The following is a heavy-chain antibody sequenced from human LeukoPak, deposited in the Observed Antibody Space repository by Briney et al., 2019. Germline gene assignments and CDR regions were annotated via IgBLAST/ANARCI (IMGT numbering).Heavy chain of an antibody. Sequence: SQTLSLTCAISGDTFSSNSAAWNWIRQSPSRGLEWLGRTYYRSNLYNDYAVSVKSRITINPDTSKNQFSLQLNSVTPEDTAVYYCARAQDSGIAVAGYYYYYYMDVWGKGTAVTVSS. CDR3: ARAQDSGIAVAGYYYYYYMDV. CDR2: TYYRSNLYN. V-gene: IGHV6-1*01. D-gene: IGHD6-19*01. J-gene: IGHJ6*03. CDR1: GDTFSSNSAA.